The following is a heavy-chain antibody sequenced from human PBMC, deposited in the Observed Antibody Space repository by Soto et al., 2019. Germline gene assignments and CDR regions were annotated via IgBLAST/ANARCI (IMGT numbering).Heavy chain of an antibody. CDR3: AIGTRSSWSCDF. CDR2: IIPLTETP. D-gene: IGHD6-13*01. J-gene: IGHJ4*02. V-gene: IGHV1-69*01. Sequence: QVLVVQSGAEVKKPGSSVKVSCKASGGTFSDYAISWVRQAPGQGLEWMGGIIPLTETPVYAQTVQGRLTISADEVTSVAYMELSTLRSDDTAVYYCAIGTRSSWSCDFWGQGTLVTVSS. CDR1: GGTFSDYA.